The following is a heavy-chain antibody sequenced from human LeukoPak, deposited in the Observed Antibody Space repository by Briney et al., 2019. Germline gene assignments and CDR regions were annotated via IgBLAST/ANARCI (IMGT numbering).Heavy chain of an antibody. D-gene: IGHD6-19*01. V-gene: IGHV4-4*07. CDR2: IYTSGST. CDR3: ARAGSSGWYSDY. CDR1: GGSICSYY. J-gene: IGHJ4*02. Sequence: SHTLSLTCTVSGGSICSYYWGWIRQPAPEGLELIGRIYTSGSTNYNPSLKSRVTMSVDTSKNQFSLKLSSVTAADTAVDYCARAGSSGWYSDYWGQGTLVTVYS.